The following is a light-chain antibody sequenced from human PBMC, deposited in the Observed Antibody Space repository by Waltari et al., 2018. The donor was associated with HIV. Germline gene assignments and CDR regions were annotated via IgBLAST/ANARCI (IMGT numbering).Light chain of an antibody. CDR2: EVS. CDR3: SSSTDSNGVS. J-gene: IGLJ7*01. V-gene: IGLV2-8*01. CDR1: KNDIGCSNY. Sequence: SALSQPPSASGSPGQSVTMSCTGTKNDIGCSNYVSWYQNHPGRAPTLLIYEVSRQTGGAHGRFFGSKSGNTASLTVSGLRADDEAYYYCSSSTDSNGVSFGGGTQLAVL.